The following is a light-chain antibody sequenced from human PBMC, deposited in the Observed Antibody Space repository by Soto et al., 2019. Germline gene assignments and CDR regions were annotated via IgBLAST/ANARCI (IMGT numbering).Light chain of an antibody. CDR2: GAS. V-gene: IGKV3-20*01. J-gene: IGKJ4*01. CDR3: QQFGTSPLS. Sequence: EIVLTQSPGTLSLSPGERATLSCRASQSVSSSYLAWYQHKPGQSPRLLIYGASSRATGIPDTFSGSGSGTEFTLTIRRLEPEDCAVYYCQQFGTSPLSFGGGTKVEIK. CDR1: QSVSSSY.